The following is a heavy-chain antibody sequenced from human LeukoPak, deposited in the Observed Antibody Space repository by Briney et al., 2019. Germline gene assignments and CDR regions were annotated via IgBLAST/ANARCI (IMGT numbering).Heavy chain of an antibody. J-gene: IGHJ4*02. CDR2: IYYSGST. CDR1: GGSISSSSYS. D-gene: IGHD1-26*01. V-gene: IGHV4-39*01. Sequence: PSETLSLTCTVSGGSISSSSYSWGWIRQPPGKGREWIGSIYYSGSTYYNPSLKSRVTISVDTSKNQFSLKLSSVTAAETAVYYCARHFRELLDYWGQGTLVTVSS. CDR3: ARHFRELLDY.